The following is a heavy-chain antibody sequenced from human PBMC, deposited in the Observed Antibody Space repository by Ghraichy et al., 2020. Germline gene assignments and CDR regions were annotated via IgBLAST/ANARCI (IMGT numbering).Heavy chain of an antibody. Sequence: SGPTLVKPTQTLTLTCTFSGFSLSTSVVGVGWIRQPPGKALEWLALIYWDDDKRYSPSLKSRLTITKDTSKNQVVLTMTNMDPVDTATYYCAHYAEYSSSWYSNWFDPWGQGTLVTVSS. V-gene: IGHV2-5*02. CDR1: GFSLSTSVVG. D-gene: IGHD6-13*01. CDR2: IYWDDDK. J-gene: IGHJ5*02. CDR3: AHYAEYSSSWYSNWFDP.